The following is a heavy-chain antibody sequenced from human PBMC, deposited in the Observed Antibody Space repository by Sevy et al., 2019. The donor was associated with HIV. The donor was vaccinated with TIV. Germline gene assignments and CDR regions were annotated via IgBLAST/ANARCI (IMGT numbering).Heavy chain of an antibody. Sequence: GGSLRLSCAASGFTFDTYAMHWVRQAPGKGLEWVAVLSYDGNIKYYADSVKGRFTISRDDSKNTVDLQMNSLRAEDTAVYYCANSKGDDFWSGYNNWFDPWGQGTLVTVSS. CDR3: ANSKGDDFWSGYNNWFDP. D-gene: IGHD3-3*01. CDR1: GFTFDTYA. V-gene: IGHV3-30-3*01. CDR2: LSYDGNIK. J-gene: IGHJ5*02.